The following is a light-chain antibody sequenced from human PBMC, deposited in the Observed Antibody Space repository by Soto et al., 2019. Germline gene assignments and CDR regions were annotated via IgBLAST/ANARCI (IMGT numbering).Light chain of an antibody. CDR2: GAS. V-gene: IGKV3-20*01. Sequence: QSXDNLSFNEREXXXXXXXASESISSYLAWYQQKXGQAPRLLIYGASXRANGTADRFSGSGSGTDFTLNINRLEPEDFALYYCQQYCSSPPTFGQRTKVDIK. J-gene: IGKJ1*01. CDR3: QQYCSSPPT. CDR1: ESISSY.